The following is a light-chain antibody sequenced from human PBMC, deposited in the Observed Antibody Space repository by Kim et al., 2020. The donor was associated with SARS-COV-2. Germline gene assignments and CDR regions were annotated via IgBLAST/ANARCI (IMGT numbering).Light chain of an antibody. CDR1: SANIGTRYG. V-gene: IGLV1-40*01. Sequence: RVHISCSGSSANIGTRYGVHWYQQFPGTAPKLIIHTNSIRPSGVPGRFSGSKSGTSASLTITGLQAEDEAEYYCQSYDSSLGGSLFGTGTKVTVL. CDR2: TNS. CDR3: QSYDSSLGGSL. J-gene: IGLJ1*01.